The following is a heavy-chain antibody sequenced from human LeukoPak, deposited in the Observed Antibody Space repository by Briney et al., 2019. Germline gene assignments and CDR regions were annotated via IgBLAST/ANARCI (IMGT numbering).Heavy chain of an antibody. D-gene: IGHD3-22*01. Sequence: PGGSLRLSCAASGFTVSSNYMSWVRQAPGKGLEWVSVIYSGGSTYYADSVKGRFTISRDNSKNTLYLQMNSLRTEDTAVYYCARGRTYDSSGGYWGQGTLVTVSS. CDR2: IYSGGST. CDR3: ARGRTYDSSGGY. CDR1: GFTVSSNY. V-gene: IGHV3-66*01. J-gene: IGHJ4*02.